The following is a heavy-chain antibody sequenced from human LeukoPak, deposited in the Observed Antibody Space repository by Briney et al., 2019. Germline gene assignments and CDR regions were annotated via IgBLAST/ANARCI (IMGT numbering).Heavy chain of an antibody. D-gene: IGHD6-13*01. J-gene: IGHJ4*02. V-gene: IGHV1-8*01. CDR3: AXGIXAAGTPLEFDY. CDR2: MNPNSGNT. Sequence: ASVKVSCKASGYTFTSYDINWVRQATGQGLEWMGWMNPNSGNTGYAQKFQGRVTMTRNTSISTAYMELSSLRSEDTAVYYCAXGIXAAGTPLEFDYWGQGTLVTVSS. CDR1: GYTFTSYD.